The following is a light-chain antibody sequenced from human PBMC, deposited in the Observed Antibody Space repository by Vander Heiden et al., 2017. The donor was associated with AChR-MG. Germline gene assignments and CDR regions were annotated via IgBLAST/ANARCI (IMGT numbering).Light chain of an antibody. CDR3: QQYSDWPPVT. Sequence: EIVMTQSPATLSVSPGERATLSCRASQSVNNNLAWYQQKPGQVPRLLIYGASTRATGIPARFSGSGSGTDFTLTISSLQSEDLAVYYCQQYSDWPPVTFGGGTKVEI. CDR2: GAS. V-gene: IGKV3-15*01. J-gene: IGKJ4*01. CDR1: QSVNNN.